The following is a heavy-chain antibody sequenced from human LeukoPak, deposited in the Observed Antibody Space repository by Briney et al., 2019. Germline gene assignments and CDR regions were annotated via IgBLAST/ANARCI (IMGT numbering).Heavy chain of an antibody. CDR1: GYTFTGYY. J-gene: IGHJ3*02. Sequence: ASVKVSCKASGYTFTGYYMHWVRQAPGQGLEWMGWSHPNSGGTNYAQKFQGRVTVTRDTSITTAYMDLKSLRFDDTAVYYCATAGSPTAVFDIWGQGTMVTVSS. D-gene: IGHD2-21*02. V-gene: IGHV1-2*02. CDR3: ATAGSPTAVFDI. CDR2: SHPNSGGT.